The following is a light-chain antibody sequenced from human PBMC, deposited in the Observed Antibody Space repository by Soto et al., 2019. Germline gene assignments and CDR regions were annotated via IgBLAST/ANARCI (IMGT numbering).Light chain of an antibody. J-gene: IGKJ4*01. V-gene: IGKV1-9*01. CDR2: AAS. CDR3: QQLNSYPRT. Sequence: IHCTQSPSSLSASVGDRVTITCRASQGISTYLAWYQQKPGKAPQLLIYAASTLQSGVPSRFSGSGSGTDFTLTISSLQPDDFATYYCQQLNSYPRTFGGGTKV. CDR1: QGISTY.